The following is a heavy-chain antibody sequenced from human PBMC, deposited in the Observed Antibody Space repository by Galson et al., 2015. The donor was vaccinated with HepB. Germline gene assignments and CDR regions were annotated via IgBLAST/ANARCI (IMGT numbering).Heavy chain of an antibody. CDR2: ISGYSGDT. CDR1: GYTFTTYG. J-gene: IGHJ5*02. CDR3: ARGALVVAVGATQNNWFGP. V-gene: IGHV1-18*01. D-gene: IGHD2-15*01. Sequence: SVKVSCKASGYTFTTYGVNWVRQAPGQGLEWMGRISGYSGDTDYAQKLQGRVTMTTDTSTNTAFMELRSLRSDDTAVYYCARGALVVAVGATQNNWFGPWGQGTLVTVSS.